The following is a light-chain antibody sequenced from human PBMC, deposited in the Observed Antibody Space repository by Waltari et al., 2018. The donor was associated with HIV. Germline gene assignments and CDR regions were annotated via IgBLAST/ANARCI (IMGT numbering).Light chain of an antibody. V-gene: IGLV2-14*01. CDR1: SSDVGGYDS. CDR3: SSYTTGSTLV. Sequence: QSALTQPASVSGSPGQPITISCTGTSSDVGGYDSVSWYQQDPGKAPKVIIYDVSKRPSGVSNRFSGSKSGNTASLTISGLQAEDEADYYCSSYTTGSTLVFGGGTTVTVL. CDR2: DVS. J-gene: IGLJ3*02.